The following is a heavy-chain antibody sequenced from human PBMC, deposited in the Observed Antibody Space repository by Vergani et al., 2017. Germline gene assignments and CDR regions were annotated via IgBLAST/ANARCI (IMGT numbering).Heavy chain of an antibody. V-gene: IGHV3-7*03. D-gene: IGHD3-3*01. CDR1: GFTFSSYW. Sequence: EVQLVESGGGLVQPGGSLRLSCAASGFTFSSYWMSWVRQAPGKGLEWVANIKQDGSEKYYVDSVKGRFTISRDNAKNSLYLQMNSLRAEDTAVYYCAKDAAEWSHAFDIWGQGTMVTVSS. J-gene: IGHJ3*02. CDR3: AKDAAEWSHAFDI. CDR2: IKQDGSEK.